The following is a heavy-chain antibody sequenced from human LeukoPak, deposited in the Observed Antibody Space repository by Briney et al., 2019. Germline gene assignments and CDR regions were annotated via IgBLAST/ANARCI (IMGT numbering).Heavy chain of an antibody. J-gene: IGHJ6*03. V-gene: IGHV3-11*04. D-gene: IGHD6-13*01. CDR2: ISTSGSSI. CDR3: ARAAIAAARIYYYMDV. CDR1: GFTFSDYY. Sequence: GGSLRLSCAASGFTFSDYYISWIRQAPGKGLEWVAYISTSGSSIYYADSVKGRFTISRDNAKNSLYLQMNSLRAEDTAVYYCARAAIAAARIYYYMDVWGKGTTVTVSS.